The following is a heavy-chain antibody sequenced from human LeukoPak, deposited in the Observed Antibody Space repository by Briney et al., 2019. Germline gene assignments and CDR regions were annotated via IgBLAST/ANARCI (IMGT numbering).Heavy chain of an antibody. CDR2: IFHNGDT. J-gene: IGHJ4*02. Sequence: PSETLSLTCTISGGSFSWGGSYWSWIRQPPGKGLEWLGYIFHNGDTYYNSSLKSRVFLSVDKANKKFSLRLTSVTAADTAVYFCARDSRLASRTGTFDSWGQGTLVIVSS. CDR3: ARDSRLASRTGTFDS. V-gene: IGHV4-30-2*01. CDR1: GGSFSWGGSY. D-gene: IGHD1-7*01.